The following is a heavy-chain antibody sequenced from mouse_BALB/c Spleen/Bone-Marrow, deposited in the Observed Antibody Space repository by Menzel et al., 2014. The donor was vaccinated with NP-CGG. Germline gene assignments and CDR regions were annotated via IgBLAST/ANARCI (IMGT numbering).Heavy chain of an antibody. CDR3: ARHGGYDPFAY. Sequence: DVKLVESGGGLVQPGESLKLSCESNEYEFPSYDMSWVRKTLEKRLELVAAINSDGGSTYYPDTMEGRFIISRDNTKXTLYLQMSSLRSEDTALYYCARHGGYDPFAYWGQGTLVTVSA. V-gene: IGHV5-2*01. CDR2: INSDGGST. J-gene: IGHJ3*01. CDR1: EYEFPSYD. D-gene: IGHD2-2*01.